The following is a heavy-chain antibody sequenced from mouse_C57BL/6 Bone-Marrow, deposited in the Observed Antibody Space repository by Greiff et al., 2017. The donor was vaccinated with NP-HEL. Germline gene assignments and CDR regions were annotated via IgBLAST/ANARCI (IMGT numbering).Heavy chain of an antibody. CDR3: AIDYGYDGGFDY. CDR1: GYTFTSYW. J-gene: IGHJ2*01. Sequence: QVQLQQPGAELVKPGASVKVSCKASGYTFTSYWMHWVKQRPGQGLEWIGRLHPSDSDTNYNQKFKGKATLTVDKSSSTAYMQLSSLTSEDSAVYYCAIDYGYDGGFDYWGQGTTLTVSS. V-gene: IGHV1-74*01. D-gene: IGHD2-2*01. CDR2: LHPSDSDT.